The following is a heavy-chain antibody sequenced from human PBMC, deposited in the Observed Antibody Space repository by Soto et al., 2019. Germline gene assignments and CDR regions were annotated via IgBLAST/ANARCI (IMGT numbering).Heavy chain of an antibody. J-gene: IGHJ6*02. Sequence: SVKVSCKASGGTFSSYANSWVRQAPGQGLEWMGGIIPIFGTANYAQKFQGRVTITADESTSTAYMELSSLRSEDTAVYYCASPKWYDVADYYSGMDVWGQGTTVTVS. D-gene: IGHD1-1*01. V-gene: IGHV1-69*13. CDR1: GGTFSSYA. CDR3: ASPKWYDVADYYSGMDV. CDR2: IIPIFGTA.